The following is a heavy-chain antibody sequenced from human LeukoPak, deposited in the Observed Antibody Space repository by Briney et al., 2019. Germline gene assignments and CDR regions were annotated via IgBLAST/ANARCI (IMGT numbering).Heavy chain of an antibody. CDR2: IYYSGRT. J-gene: IGHJ6*02. CDR1: GGSISSYY. V-gene: IGHV4-59*01. D-gene: IGHD1-1*01. CDR3: ARGNGNYYYYAMDV. Sequence: SETLSLTCAVSGGSISSYYWSWVRQPPGKGLEWVGCIYYSGRTNYNPSLKPRVTTSVDTSKNQISLKLSSGTAADTAVYYCARGNGNYYYYAMDVWGQGTTVTVSS.